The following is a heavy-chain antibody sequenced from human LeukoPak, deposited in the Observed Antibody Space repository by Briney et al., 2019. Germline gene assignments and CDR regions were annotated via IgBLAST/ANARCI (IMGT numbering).Heavy chain of an antibody. J-gene: IGHJ4*02. CDR2: INPNSGGT. Sequence: ASVKVSCKASGYTFTSYYMHWVRQAPGQGLEWMGWINPNSGGTNYAQKFQGRVTMTRDTSISTAYMELSRLRSDDTAVYYCARGYGSGSYYNYWGQGTLVTVSS. V-gene: IGHV1-2*02. CDR3: ARGYGSGSYYNY. D-gene: IGHD3-10*01. CDR1: GYTFTSYY.